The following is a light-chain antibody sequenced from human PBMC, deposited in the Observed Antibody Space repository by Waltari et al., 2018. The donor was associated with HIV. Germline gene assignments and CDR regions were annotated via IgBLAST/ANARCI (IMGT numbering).Light chain of an antibody. J-gene: IGLJ2*01. V-gene: IGLV2-23*02. CDR1: SSDVGSYNL. CDR3: CSYAGSSTSV. Sequence: QSALTQPASVSGSPGQSITISCTGTSSDVGSYNLVSWCQQHPGKAPKLMIYEVSKRPSGVSNRFSGSKSGNTASLTISGLQAEDEADYYCCSYAGSSTSVFGGGTKLTVL. CDR2: EVS.